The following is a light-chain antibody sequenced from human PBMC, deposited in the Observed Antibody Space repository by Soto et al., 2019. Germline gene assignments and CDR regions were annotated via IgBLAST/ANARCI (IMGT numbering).Light chain of an antibody. CDR3: QQYNSYPRT. Sequence: ILMTQTPLSLSIIPGQTASISCKSSQSLLHSDGKTYFYWYMQKAGQAPQPLIYEVSNRFSGVPERFSGSGSRTEFTLTISSLQPDDFATYYCQQYNSYPRTFGQGTKVDIK. J-gene: IGKJ1*01. V-gene: IGKV2D-29*01. CDR1: QSLLHSDGKTY. CDR2: EVS.